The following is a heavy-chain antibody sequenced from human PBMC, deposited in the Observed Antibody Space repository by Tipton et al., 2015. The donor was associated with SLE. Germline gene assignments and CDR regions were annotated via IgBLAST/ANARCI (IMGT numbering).Heavy chain of an antibody. CDR1: GAPLSSGGFY. D-gene: IGHD1-7*01. CDR2: FFYSESTY. J-gene: IGHJ1*01. Sequence: TLSLTCTVSGAPLSSGGFYWGWIRQPPGKGLEWIGSFFYSESTYYYNPSLKSRITMFLDTSKNQFSLSLSSVTAADTAMYYCAREPLTGTITFWGQGTLVTVSS. CDR3: AREPLTGTITF. V-gene: IGHV4-39*07.